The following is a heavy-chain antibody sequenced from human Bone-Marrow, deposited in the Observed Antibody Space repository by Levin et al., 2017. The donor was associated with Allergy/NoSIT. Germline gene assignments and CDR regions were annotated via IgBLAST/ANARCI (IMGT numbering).Heavy chain of an antibody. CDR3: ARDEKRFLEWTSGHHAFDI. V-gene: IGHV3-30-3*01. J-gene: IGHJ3*02. D-gene: IGHD3-3*01. CDR1: GFTFSSYA. CDR2: ISYDGSNK. Sequence: PGGSLRLSCAASGFTFSSYAMHWVRQAPGKGLEWVAVISYDGSNKYYADSVKGRFTISRDNSKNTLYLQMNSLRAEDTAVYYCARDEKRFLEWTSGHHAFDIWGQGTMVTVSS.